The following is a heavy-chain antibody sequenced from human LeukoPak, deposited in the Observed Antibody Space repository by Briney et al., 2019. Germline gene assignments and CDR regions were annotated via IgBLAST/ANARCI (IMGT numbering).Heavy chain of an antibody. V-gene: IGHV4-4*07. CDR2: IYTSGST. D-gene: IGHD2-2*01. Sequence: PSETLSLTCTVSGGSISTYYWNWIRQPAGKGLEWIGRIYTSGSTNYNPSLKSRVTMSVDTSKTQFSLKLSSVTAADTAVYYCARVCGYCSSTSCYLKYFDLWGRGTLVTVSS. CDR3: ARVCGYCSSTSCYLKYFDL. CDR1: GGSISTYY. J-gene: IGHJ2*01.